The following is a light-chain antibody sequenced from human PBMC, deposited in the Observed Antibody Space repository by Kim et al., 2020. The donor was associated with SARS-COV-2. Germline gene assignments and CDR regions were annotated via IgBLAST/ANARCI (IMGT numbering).Light chain of an antibody. Sequence: ELTQPPSASGTPGQRVTISCSGSSSNIGSNTVNWYQELSGTAPKLLIYSNSQRPSGVPDRFSGSKSGTSASLAISGLQSEDEADYYCAAWDDSLNGLVFGGGTKLAVL. J-gene: IGLJ2*01. CDR2: SNS. V-gene: IGLV1-44*01. CDR3: AAWDDSLNGLV. CDR1: SSNIGSNT.